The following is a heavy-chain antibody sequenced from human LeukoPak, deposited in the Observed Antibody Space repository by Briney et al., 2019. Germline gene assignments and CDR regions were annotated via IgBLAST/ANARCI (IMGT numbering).Heavy chain of an antibody. V-gene: IGHV3-7*01. CDR3: AKLARGDGFDL. CDR1: GFTSSGYW. CDR2: IKQDGSPK. J-gene: IGHJ3*01. Sequence: GGSLRLSCAASGFTSSGYWMSWVRQAPGKGLEWVASIKQDGSPKKYVDPVTGRFTISGDNAKNSVYLQMNSLRAEDTAVYYCAKLARGDGFDLWGQGTKVTVSS.